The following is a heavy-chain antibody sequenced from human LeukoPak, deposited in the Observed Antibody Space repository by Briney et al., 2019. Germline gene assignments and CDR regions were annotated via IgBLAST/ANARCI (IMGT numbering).Heavy chain of an antibody. J-gene: IGHJ3*01. D-gene: IGHD1/OR15-1a*01. CDR1: GGSLSSYY. CDR2: IYYSGTT. V-gene: IGHV4-59*01. Sequence: SEPVSLMCTLWGGSLSSYYWSWIRHPPGKGLEWIGYIYYSGTTYYDPSLKRRVTISVDTSENQFSLKLNSVTAADTAVYYCARNKPLDPFDFWGQGTMVTVSS. CDR3: ARNKPLDPFDF.